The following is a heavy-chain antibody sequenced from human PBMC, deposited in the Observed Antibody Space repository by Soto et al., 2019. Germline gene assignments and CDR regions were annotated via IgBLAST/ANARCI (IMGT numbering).Heavy chain of an antibody. J-gene: IGHJ4*02. CDR2: LYHSGTT. CDR1: GGSIGNDDYS. D-gene: IGHD2-15*01. CDR3: ATVIPATRYFAY. V-gene: IGHV4-30-2*01. Sequence: QLQLEESGSGLVQPSQTLSLTCNVSGGSIGNDDYSWSWVRQPPGKGLEWIGYLYHSGTTYYNPSLSSRVTISVDGSNNQFSLKLTSMTAADTAVYYCATVIPATRYFAYWGQGILVTVSS.